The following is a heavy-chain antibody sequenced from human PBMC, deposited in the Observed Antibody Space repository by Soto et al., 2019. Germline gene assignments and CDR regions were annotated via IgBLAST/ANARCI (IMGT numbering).Heavy chain of an antibody. Sequence: QITLKESGPTLVKPTQTLTLTCTFSGFSLSTSGVGVGWIRQPPQKPLEWPELLYWYDDKRYTPSPKSWLTLTKATSKDQVVRTMTNVDAVDIATYYCAHRGILVATFAYGDENWFDPWGQGTLVTVSS. CDR2: LYWYDDK. V-gene: IGHV2-5*01. CDR3: AHRGILVATFAYGDENWFDP. J-gene: IGHJ5*02. CDR1: GFSLSTSGVG. D-gene: IGHD5-12*01.